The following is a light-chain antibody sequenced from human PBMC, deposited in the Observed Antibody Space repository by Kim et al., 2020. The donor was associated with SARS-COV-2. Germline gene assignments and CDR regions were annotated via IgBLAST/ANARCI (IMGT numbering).Light chain of an antibody. J-gene: IGKJ1*01. CDR1: QSVSSN. CDR3: QQYNSWPPWT. Sequence: EIVMTQSPATLSVSPGERATLSCRASQSVSSNLAWYQQKPGQAPRLLIYGVSTRATGFPARFSGSGSGTEFTLTISSLQSEDFAVYYCQQYNSWPPWTFGQGTKVEIK. CDR2: GVS. V-gene: IGKV3-15*01.